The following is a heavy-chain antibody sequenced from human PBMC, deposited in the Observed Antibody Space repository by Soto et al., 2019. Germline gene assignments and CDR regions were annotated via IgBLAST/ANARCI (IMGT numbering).Heavy chain of an antibody. CDR1: GGSISSSSYY. Sequence: SETLSLTCTVSGGSISSSSYYWGWIRQPPGKGLEWIGSIYYSGSTYYNPSLKSRVTISVDTSKNQFSLKLSSVTAADTAVYYCARGMVTDFWSGYYQGDLGYWFDPWGQGTLVTVSS. CDR2: IYYSGST. V-gene: IGHV4-39*01. J-gene: IGHJ5*02. D-gene: IGHD3-3*01. CDR3: ARGMVTDFWSGYYQGDLGYWFDP.